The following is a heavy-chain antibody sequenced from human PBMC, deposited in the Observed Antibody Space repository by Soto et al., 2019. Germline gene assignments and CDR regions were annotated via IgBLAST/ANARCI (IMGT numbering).Heavy chain of an antibody. CDR1: GGSISSGGYY. D-gene: IGHD3-22*01. V-gene: IGHV4-39*01. CDR2: IYYTGSP. CDR3: ARLLHDSSGYYYFDY. J-gene: IGHJ4*02. Sequence: SETLSLTCTVSGGSISSGGYYWGWIRQPPGKGLEWIASIYYTGSPYNNPSLRSRVTMSVDTSQNQFSLKLTSVTAADTAVYYCARLLHDSSGYYYFDYWGQGTLVTVSS.